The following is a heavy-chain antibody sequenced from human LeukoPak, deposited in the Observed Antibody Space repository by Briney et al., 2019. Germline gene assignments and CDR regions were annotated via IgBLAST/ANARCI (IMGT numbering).Heavy chain of an antibody. CDR2: ISAYNGNT. D-gene: IGHD5-12*01. Sequence: ASVKVSCKASGYTFTSYGMSWVGQAPGQGLEWRGWISAYNGNTNDAQKLQGTVTMTTDTSTSTAYMELRTLRSADTAVYSCARDREVWLRPRRRYYFHYWGQGTLVTVSS. V-gene: IGHV1-18*01. J-gene: IGHJ4*02. CDR1: GYTFTSYG. CDR3: ARDREVWLRPRRRYYFHY.